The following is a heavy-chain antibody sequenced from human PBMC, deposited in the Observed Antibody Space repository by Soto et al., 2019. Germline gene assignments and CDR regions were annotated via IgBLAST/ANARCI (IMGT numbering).Heavy chain of an antibody. CDR2: ISARGGSS. J-gene: IGHJ4*02. D-gene: IGHD5-12*01. CDR3: AKGSIEYSASVDN. Sequence: EVQLLESGGVLVQPGGSLRLSCAASGFSFSSYAMVWVRQAPGKGLEWVSVISARGGSSYFADSVKGRVTISRDNCNNVLSLEMNSVRVDDTAIYFCAKGSIEYSASVDNWGQGTLVLGSS. V-gene: IGHV3-23*01. CDR1: GFSFSSYA.